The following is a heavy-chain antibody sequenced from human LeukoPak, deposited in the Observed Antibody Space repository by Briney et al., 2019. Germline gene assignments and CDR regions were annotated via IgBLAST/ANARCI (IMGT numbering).Heavy chain of an antibody. CDR3: ARRYYGSGSKLFDY. Sequence: SETLSLTCAVYGGSFSGYYWSWIRQPPGKGLEWIGEINHSGSTNYNPSLKSRVTISVDTSKNQFSLKLSSVTAADTAVYYCARRYYGSGSKLFDYWGQGTLVTVSP. D-gene: IGHD3-10*01. CDR2: INHSGST. V-gene: IGHV4-34*01. J-gene: IGHJ4*02. CDR1: GGSFSGYY.